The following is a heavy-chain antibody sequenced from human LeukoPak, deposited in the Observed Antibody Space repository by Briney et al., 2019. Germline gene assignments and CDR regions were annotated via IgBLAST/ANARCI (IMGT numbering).Heavy chain of an antibody. Sequence: SETLSLTCAVYGGSFSGYYWSWIRQPPGKGLEWIGSIYYSGSTYYNPSLKSRVTISVDTSKNQFSLKLSSVTAADTAVYYCATTGYSSGWSNWGQGTLVTVSS. V-gene: IGHV4-34*01. J-gene: IGHJ4*02. CDR3: ATTGYSSGWSN. CDR1: GGSFSGYY. D-gene: IGHD6-19*01. CDR2: IYYSGST.